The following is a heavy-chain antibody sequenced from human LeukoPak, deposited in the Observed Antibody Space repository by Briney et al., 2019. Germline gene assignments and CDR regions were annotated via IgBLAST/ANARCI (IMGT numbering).Heavy chain of an antibody. V-gene: IGHV4-34*01. D-gene: IGHD6-19*01. CDR3: ARGRGSGWNRVYVNWFDP. CDR2: INHSGST. J-gene: IGHJ5*02. Sequence: SETLSLTCAVYGGSFSGYYWSWIRQPPGKGLEWIGEINHSGSTNYNPSLKSRVTISVDTSKNQFSLKLSSVTAADTAVYYCARGRGSGWNRVYVNWFDPWGQGTLVTVSS. CDR1: GGSFSGYY.